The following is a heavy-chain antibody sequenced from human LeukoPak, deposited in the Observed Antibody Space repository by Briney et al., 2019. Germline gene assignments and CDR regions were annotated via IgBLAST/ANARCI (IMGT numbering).Heavy chain of an antibody. CDR2: IYTSGST. V-gene: IGHV4-4*07. CDR1: GGSISSYY. J-gene: IGHJ5*02. Sequence: SETLSLTCTVSGGSISSYYWSWIRQPAGKGLEWIGRIYTSGSTNYNPSLKSRVTMSVDTSKNQFSLKLSSVTAADTAVYYCARNRMMGGPNWFDPWGQGTLVTVSS. CDR3: ARNRMMGGPNWFDP. D-gene: IGHD2-15*01.